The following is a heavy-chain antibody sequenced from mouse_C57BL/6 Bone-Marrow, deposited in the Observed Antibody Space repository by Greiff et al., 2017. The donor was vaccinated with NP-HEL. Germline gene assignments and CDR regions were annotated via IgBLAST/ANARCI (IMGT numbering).Heavy chain of an antibody. CDR1: GFTFSDYG. V-gene: IGHV5-15*01. D-gene: IGHD1-1*01. Sequence: EVQGVESGGGLVQPGGSLKLSCAASGFTFSDYGMAWVRQAPRKGPEWVAFISNLAYSIYYADTVTGRFTISRENAKNTLYLEMSSLRSEDTAMYYCARHAPNYYGSSYWYVDVWGTGTTVTVSS. CDR3: ARHAPNYYGSSYWYVDV. CDR2: ISNLAYSI. J-gene: IGHJ1*03.